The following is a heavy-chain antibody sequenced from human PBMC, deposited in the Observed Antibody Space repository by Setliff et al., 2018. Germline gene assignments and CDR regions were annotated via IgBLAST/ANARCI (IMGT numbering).Heavy chain of an antibody. CDR3: ATDGPVLNGDYIS. V-gene: IGHV4-39*07. D-gene: IGHD3-10*01. CDR2: TYQNGIT. CDR1: GASISTTYYY. Sequence: SETLSLTCSVSGASISTTYYYWDWIRQSPEKGLEWIGTTYQNGITCYNPSVKSRVTISVDKSKNQFSLSLRSVTAADTAVYYCATDGPVLNGDYISWGQGTLVTVSS. J-gene: IGHJ5*02.